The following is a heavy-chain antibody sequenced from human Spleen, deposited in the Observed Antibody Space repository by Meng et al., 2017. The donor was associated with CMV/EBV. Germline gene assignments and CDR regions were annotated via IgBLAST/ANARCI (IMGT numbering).Heavy chain of an antibody. CDR1: GFTFGNYA. CDR3: AREGRGHFDY. D-gene: IGHD1-26*01. V-gene: IGHV3-23*01. J-gene: IGHJ4*02. Sequence: EVRLLESGGGLGQPGGSLRLSCTASGFTFGNYAMGWVRLTPGKGLEWLSAITGDSTKTYYAASVRGRFTVSRDNSKNTLYLQMNSLRAEDTAMYYCAREGRGHFDYWGQGTLVTVSS. CDR2: ITGDSTKT.